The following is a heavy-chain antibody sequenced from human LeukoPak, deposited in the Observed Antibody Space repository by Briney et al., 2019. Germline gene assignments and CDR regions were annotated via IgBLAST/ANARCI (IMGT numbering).Heavy chain of an antibody. CDR2: TYPSGSS. CDR1: GGSISGDNFS. V-gene: IGHV4-30-2*01. CDR3: ARGPPKPYNAYDGSFDP. D-gene: IGHD5-12*01. Sequence: SETLSLTCAVSGGSISGDNFSWSWVRQPPGKGLEWIGYTYPSGSSYYRPSLRSRATISIDTSKNQFSLHLTSVTAADTAVYYCARGPPKPYNAYDGSFDPWGQGILVIVSS. J-gene: IGHJ5*02.